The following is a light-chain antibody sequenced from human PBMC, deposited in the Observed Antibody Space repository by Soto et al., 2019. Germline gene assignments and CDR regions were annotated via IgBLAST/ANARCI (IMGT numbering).Light chain of an antibody. CDR2: DAS. J-gene: IGKJ1*01. CDR3: QHYNSYWT. CDR1: QSIDNY. Sequence: IQMTQNTSSLSASVGDRVTITCRTSQSIDNYLNWYQQKPGKAPKLLIYDASSLESGVPSRFSGSGSGTEFTLTINSLQPDDFATYYCQHYNSYWTFGQGTKVDIK. V-gene: IGKV1-5*01.